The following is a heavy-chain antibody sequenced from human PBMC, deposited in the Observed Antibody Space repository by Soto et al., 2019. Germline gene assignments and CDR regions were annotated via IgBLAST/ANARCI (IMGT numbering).Heavy chain of an antibody. CDR2: TYYRSKWYN. D-gene: IGHD6-6*01. J-gene: IGHJ6*03. CDR1: GDSVSSNSAA. CDR3: ARDWPRKFEYSSSPHYYMDV. Sequence: KQSQTLSLTCAISGDSVSSNSAAWNWIRQSPSRGLEWLGRTYYRSKWYNDYAVSVKSRITINPDTSKNQFSLQLNSVTPEDTAVYYCARDWPRKFEYSSSPHYYMDVWGKGTTVTVSS. V-gene: IGHV6-1*01.